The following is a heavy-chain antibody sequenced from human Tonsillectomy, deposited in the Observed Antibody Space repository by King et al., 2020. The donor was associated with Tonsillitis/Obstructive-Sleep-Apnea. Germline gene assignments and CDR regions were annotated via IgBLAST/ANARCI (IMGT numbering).Heavy chain of an antibody. V-gene: IGHV3-23*04. D-gene: IGHD2-15*01. CDR2: ISGSGGST. CDR1: GFTFSSYA. Sequence: VQLVESGGGLVQPGGSLRLSCAASGFTFSSYAMSWVRQAPGKGLEWVSAISGSGGSTYYADSVKGRFTISRDNSKNTLYLQMNSLRAEDTAVYYCAKAACSGGSCRGWSDAFDIWGQGTMVTVSS. CDR3: AKAACSGGSCRGWSDAFDI. J-gene: IGHJ3*02.